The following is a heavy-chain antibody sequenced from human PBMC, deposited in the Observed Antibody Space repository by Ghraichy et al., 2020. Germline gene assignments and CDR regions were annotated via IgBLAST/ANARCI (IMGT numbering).Heavy chain of an antibody. Sequence: SQTLSLTCAVYGGSFSGYYWSWIRQPPGKGLEWIGEINHSGSTNYNPSLKSRVTISVDTSKNQFSLKLSSVTAADTAVYYCARGASDSSSWYLDDWFDPWGQGTLVTVSS. CDR2: INHSGST. D-gene: IGHD6-13*01. CDR1: GGSFSGYY. CDR3: ARGASDSSSWYLDDWFDP. V-gene: IGHV4-34*01. J-gene: IGHJ5*02.